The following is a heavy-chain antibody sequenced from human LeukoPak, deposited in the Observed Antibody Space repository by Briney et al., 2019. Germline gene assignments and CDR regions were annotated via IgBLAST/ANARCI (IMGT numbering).Heavy chain of an antibody. Sequence: ASVKVSCKASGYTFTGYYMHWVRQAPGQGLEWMGWINPNSGGTNYAQKFQGRVTMTRDTSISTAYMELSRLRSDDTAVYYCARSRSGSGSYVAYWGQGTLVTVSS. CDR1: GYTFTGYY. CDR2: INPNSGGT. J-gene: IGHJ4*02. D-gene: IGHD3-10*01. CDR3: ARSRSGSGSYVAY. V-gene: IGHV1-2*02.